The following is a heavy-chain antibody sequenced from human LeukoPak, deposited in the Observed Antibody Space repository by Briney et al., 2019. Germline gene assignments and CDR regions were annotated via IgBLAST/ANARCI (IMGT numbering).Heavy chain of an antibody. CDR2: INYDGSTK. CDR3: AKLLMAMVRGVDIDC. V-gene: IGHV3-7*03. D-gene: IGHD3-10*01. Sequence: GGSLRLSCAASGFTFSGYCMSWVRQAPGKGLEWVASINYDGSTKYYVDSVKGRFTISRDNSKNSLFLQMNTLRAEDTAVYYYAKLLMAMVRGVDIDCWGQGTLVTVSS. CDR1: GFTFSGYC. J-gene: IGHJ4*02.